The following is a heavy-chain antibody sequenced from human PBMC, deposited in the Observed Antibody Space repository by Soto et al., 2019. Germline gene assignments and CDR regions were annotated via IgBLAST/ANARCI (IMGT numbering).Heavy chain of an antibody. Sequence: SETLSLTCTVSGGSVSSASSYWSWIRQPPGKGLEWIGFIYYTGITNYIPSLKSRVTISLDTSKNQFSLQLTSVTAADTAVYYCARGPPPNWFDPWGQGTLVTVSS. CDR1: GGSVSSASSY. CDR2: IYYTGIT. J-gene: IGHJ5*02. V-gene: IGHV4-61*01. CDR3: ARGPPPNWFDP.